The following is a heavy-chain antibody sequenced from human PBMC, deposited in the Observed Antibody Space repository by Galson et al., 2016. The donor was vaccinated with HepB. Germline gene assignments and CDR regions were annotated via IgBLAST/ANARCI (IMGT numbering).Heavy chain of an antibody. CDR1: GFTFSNYG. J-gene: IGHJ4*02. CDR2: ISYDGGNT. Sequence: SLRLSCAASGFTFSNYGMHWVRQAPGKGLEWVAVISYDGGNTYYADSVKSRFTISRDNSKNTVYLHISSLRVEDTAVYYCASSYCTGGSCYFDDWGQGTLLTVSS. D-gene: IGHD2-15*01. CDR3: ASSYCTGGSCYFDD. V-gene: IGHV3-30*03.